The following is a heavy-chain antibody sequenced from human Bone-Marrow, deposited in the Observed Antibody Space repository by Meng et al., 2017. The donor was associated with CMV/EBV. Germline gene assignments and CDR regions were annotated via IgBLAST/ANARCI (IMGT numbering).Heavy chain of an antibody. Sequence: GGSLRLSCAASGFTFSSYSMNWVRQAPGKGLEWVSSISSTSSFIYYAHSMKGRFTISRDNAKNSLYLQMNSLRAEDTAVYYCARELGDSSSWDYYFYYGMDVWGQGTTVTVSS. D-gene: IGHD6-13*01. J-gene: IGHJ6*02. CDR3: ARELGDSSSWDYYFYYGMDV. CDR2: ISSTSSFI. CDR1: GFTFSSYS. V-gene: IGHV3-21*01.